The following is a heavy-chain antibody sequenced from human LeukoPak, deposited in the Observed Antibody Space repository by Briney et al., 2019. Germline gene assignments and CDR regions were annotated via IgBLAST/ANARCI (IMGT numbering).Heavy chain of an antibody. CDR3: ARGVVVVAATQMDY. CDR2: INPNSGDT. J-gene: IGHJ4*02. CDR1: GYTFTSYG. V-gene: IGHV1-2*06. D-gene: IGHD2-15*01. Sequence: ASVKVSCKASGYTFTSYGISWVRQAPGQGLEWMGRINPNSGDTNYAQKFQGRVTMTRDTSISTAYMELSRLTSDDTAVYYCARGVVVVAATQMDYWGQGTLVTVSS.